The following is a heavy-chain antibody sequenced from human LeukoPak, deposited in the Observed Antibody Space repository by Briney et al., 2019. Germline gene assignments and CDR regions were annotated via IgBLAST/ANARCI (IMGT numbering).Heavy chain of an antibody. V-gene: IGHV4-34*01. Sequence: SETLSLTCAVYGGSFSDYYWSWIRQPPGKGLEWIGEINHSGSANYNPSLKSRFTISIDTSKNQFSLNLNSVTAADTAVYYCARDSSYCNTTSCPQNCFYYGMDVWGQGTTVTVSS. CDR2: INHSGSA. CDR1: GGSFSDYY. CDR3: ARDSSYCNTTSCPQNCFYYGMDV. J-gene: IGHJ6*02. D-gene: IGHD2-2*01.